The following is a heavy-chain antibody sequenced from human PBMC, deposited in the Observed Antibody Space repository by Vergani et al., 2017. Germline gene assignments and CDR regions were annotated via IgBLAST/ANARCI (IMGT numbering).Heavy chain of an antibody. CDR1: GYTFTGYY. V-gene: IGHV1-2*04. J-gene: IGHJ4*02. Sequence: QVQLVQSGAEVKKPGASVKVSCKASGYTFTGYYMHWVRQAPGQGLEWMGWINPNSGGTNYAQKFQGWVTMTRDTSISTAYMELSSLRSEDTAVYYCARDLWSVQPPRLDYWGQGTLVTVSS. CDR3: ARDLWSVQPPRLDY. CDR2: INPNSGGT. D-gene: IGHD1-1*01.